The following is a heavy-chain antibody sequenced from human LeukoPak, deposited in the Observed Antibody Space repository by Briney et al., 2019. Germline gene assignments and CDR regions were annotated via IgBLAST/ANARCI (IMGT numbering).Heavy chain of an antibody. Sequence: ASVKVSCKASGYTFTSYGISWVRQAPGQGLEWMGWISAYNGNTNYAQKLQGRVTMTTDTSTSTAYMELRSLRSDDTAVYYCARDLEDKYQLLLGWFDPWGQGTLVTVSS. V-gene: IGHV1-18*01. CDR1: GYTFTSYG. D-gene: IGHD2-2*01. CDR2: ISAYNGNT. CDR3: ARDLEDKYQLLLGWFDP. J-gene: IGHJ5*02.